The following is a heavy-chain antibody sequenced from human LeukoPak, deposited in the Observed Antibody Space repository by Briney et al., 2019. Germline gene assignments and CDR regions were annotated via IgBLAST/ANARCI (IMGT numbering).Heavy chain of an antibody. CDR3: ARGLAAAGIKWFDP. D-gene: IGHD6-13*01. CDR1: GGSISGYY. CDR2: IYYSGST. V-gene: IGHV4-59*01. J-gene: IGHJ5*02. Sequence: SETLSLTCTVSGGSISGYYWSWIRQPPGKGLDWIGYIYYSGSTNYNPSLKSRVTISVDTSKNQFSLKLSSVTAADTAVYYCARGLAAAGIKWFDPWGQGTLVTVSS.